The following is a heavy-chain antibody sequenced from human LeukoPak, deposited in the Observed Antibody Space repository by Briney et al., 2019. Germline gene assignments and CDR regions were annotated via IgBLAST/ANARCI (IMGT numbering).Heavy chain of an antibody. CDR1: GFTFSSYG. J-gene: IGHJ5*02. V-gene: IGHV3-23*01. CDR2: VSGSGGTT. CDR3: ARGYDSSGYSLARDNWFDP. Sequence: GGSLRLSCAASGFTFSSYGMSWVRQAPGKGLEWVSAVSGSGGTTYYADSVKGRFTISRDNAKNSLYLQMNSLRAEDTAVYYCARGYDSSGYSLARDNWFDPWGQGTLVTVSS. D-gene: IGHD3-22*01.